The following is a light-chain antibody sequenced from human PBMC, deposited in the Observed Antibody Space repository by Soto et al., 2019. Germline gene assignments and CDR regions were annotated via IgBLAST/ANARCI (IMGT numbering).Light chain of an antibody. CDR2: EVN. CDR1: SSDVGGYNY. CDR3: SSYVGTKSYV. Sequence: QSVLTQPPSASGSPGQSVTISCTGTSSDVGGYNYVSWYQQYPGKAPQLVIYEVNKRPSGVPDRFSGSKSGNTASLTVSGLQAEDEADCYCSSYVGTKSYVFGTGTKVTVL. J-gene: IGLJ1*01. V-gene: IGLV2-8*01.